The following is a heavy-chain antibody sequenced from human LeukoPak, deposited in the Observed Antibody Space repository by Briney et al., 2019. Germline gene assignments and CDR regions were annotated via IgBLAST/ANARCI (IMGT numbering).Heavy chain of an antibody. CDR3: ARLADYYDRSPQNYYFDY. J-gene: IGHJ4*02. Sequence: SETLSFTCAVYGGSFSGYYWSWIRQPPGKGLEWIGEINHSGSTNYNPSLKSRVTISVDTSKNQFSLKLSSVTAADTAVYYCARLADYYDRSPQNYYFDYWGQGTLVTVSS. CDR1: GGSFSGYY. D-gene: IGHD3-22*01. CDR2: INHSGST. V-gene: IGHV4-34*01.